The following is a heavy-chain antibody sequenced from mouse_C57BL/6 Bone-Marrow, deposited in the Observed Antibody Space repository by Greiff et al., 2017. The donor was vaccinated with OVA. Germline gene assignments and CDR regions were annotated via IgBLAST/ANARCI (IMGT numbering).Heavy chain of an antibody. Sequence: EVQLQQSVAELVRPGASVKLSCTASGFNIKNTYMHWVKQRPEQGLEWIGRIDPANGNTKYAPKFQGKATITADTSSNTAYLQLSSLTSEDTAIYYCARITTVVARLYWYFDVWGTGTTVTVSS. D-gene: IGHD1-1*01. CDR1: GFNIKNTY. CDR3: ARITTVVARLYWYFDV. CDR2: IDPANGNT. V-gene: IGHV14-3*01. J-gene: IGHJ1*03.